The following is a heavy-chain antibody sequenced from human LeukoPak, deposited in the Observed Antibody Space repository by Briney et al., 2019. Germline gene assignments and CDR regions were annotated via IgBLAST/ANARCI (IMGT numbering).Heavy chain of an antibody. CDR3: ARLRYYGSGSYPMTGNWFDP. J-gene: IGHJ5*02. CDR1: GYFISSGYY. Sequence: SETLSLTCNVSGYFISSGYYWGWIRQPPGKGLEWIGSIYHSGSTYYNPSLKSRVTISVDTSKDQFSVKLSSVTAADTAVYYCARLRYYGSGSYPMTGNWFDPWGQGTLVTVSS. CDR2: IYHSGST. V-gene: IGHV4-38-2*02. D-gene: IGHD3-10*01.